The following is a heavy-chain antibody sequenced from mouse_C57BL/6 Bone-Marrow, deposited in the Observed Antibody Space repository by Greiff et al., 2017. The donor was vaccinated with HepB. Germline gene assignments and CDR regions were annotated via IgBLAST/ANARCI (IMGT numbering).Heavy chain of an antibody. CDR1: GFNIKDDY. Sequence: EVQLVESGAELVRPGASVKLSCTASGFNIKDDYMHWVKQRPEQGLEWIGWIDPENGDTEYASKFQGKATITADTSSNTAYLQLSSLTSEDTAVYYCTTYATVVGDYAMDYWGQGTSVTVSS. CDR2: IDPENGDT. D-gene: IGHD1-1*01. CDR3: TTYATVVGDYAMDY. V-gene: IGHV14-4*01. J-gene: IGHJ4*01.